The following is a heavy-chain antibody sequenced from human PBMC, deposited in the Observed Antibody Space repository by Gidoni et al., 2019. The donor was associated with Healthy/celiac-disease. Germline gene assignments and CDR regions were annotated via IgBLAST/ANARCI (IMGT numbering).Heavy chain of an antibody. J-gene: IGHJ2*01. CDR2: ISSSSSYI. V-gene: IGHV3-21*01. D-gene: IGHD1-1*01. CDR1: GFTFSSYS. Sequence: EVQLVESGGGLVKPGGSLRLSCAASGFTFSSYSMNWVRQAPGKGLEWVSSISSSSSYIYYADSVKGRFTISRDNAKNSLYLQMNSLRAEDTAVYYCARDDWNKGIPDPHWYFDLWGRGTLVTVSS. CDR3: ARDDWNKGIPDPHWYFDL.